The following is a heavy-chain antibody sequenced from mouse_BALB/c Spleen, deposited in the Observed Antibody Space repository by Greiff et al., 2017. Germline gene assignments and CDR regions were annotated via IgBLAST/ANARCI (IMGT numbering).Heavy chain of an antibody. CDR1: GFTFSSYG. V-gene: IGHV5-6*01. CDR2: ISSGGSYT. J-gene: IGHJ3*01. D-gene: IGHD2-4*01. CDR3: AGHGDYYDYDAWFAY. Sequence: EVMLVESGGDLVKPGGSLKLSCAASGFTFSSYGMSWVRQTPDKRLEWVATISSGGSYTYYPDSVKGRFTISRDNAKNTLYLQMSSLKSEDTAMYYCAGHGDYYDYDAWFAYWGQGTLVTVSA.